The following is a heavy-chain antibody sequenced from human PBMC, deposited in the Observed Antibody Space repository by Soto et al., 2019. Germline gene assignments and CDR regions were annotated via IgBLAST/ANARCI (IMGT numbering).Heavy chain of an antibody. CDR1: GGTFSSYP. V-gene: IGHV1-69*02. CDR2: IIPILGIA. Sequence: QVQLVQSGAEVKKPGSSVKVSCKASGGTFSSYPISWVRQAPGQGLEWMGRIIPILGIANYAQKFQGRVTITADKSTSTAYMELSSLRSEDTAVYYCARHGDHYYYYYMDVWGKGTTVTVSS. J-gene: IGHJ6*03. D-gene: IGHD4-17*01. CDR3: ARHGDHYYYYYMDV.